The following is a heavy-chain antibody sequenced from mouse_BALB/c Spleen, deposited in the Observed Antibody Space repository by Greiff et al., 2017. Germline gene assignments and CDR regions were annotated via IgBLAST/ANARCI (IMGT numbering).Heavy chain of an antibody. CDR3: ARAARATLYAMDY. Sequence: EVQLQESGPGLVKPSQSLSLTCTVTGYSITSDYAWNWIRQFPGNKLEWMGYISYSGSTSYNPSLKSRISITRDTSKNQFFLQLNSVTTEDTATYYCARAARATLYAMDYWGQGTSVTVSS. J-gene: IGHJ4*01. D-gene: IGHD3-1*01. V-gene: IGHV3-2*02. CDR1: GYSITSDYA. CDR2: ISYSGST.